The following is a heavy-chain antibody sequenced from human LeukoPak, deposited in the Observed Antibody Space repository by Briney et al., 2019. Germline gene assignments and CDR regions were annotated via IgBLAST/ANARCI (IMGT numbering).Heavy chain of an antibody. J-gene: IGHJ3*02. D-gene: IGHD2-8*01. Sequence: GGSLRLSCAASGFTFSSYSMNWVRQAPGKGLEWVSYISSSSSTIYYADSVKGRFTISRDNAKNSLYLQMNSLRAEDTAVYYCAKDRYHRTSPFDIWGQGTMVAVSS. CDR1: GFTFSSYS. CDR3: AKDRYHRTSPFDI. CDR2: ISSSSSTI. V-gene: IGHV3-48*04.